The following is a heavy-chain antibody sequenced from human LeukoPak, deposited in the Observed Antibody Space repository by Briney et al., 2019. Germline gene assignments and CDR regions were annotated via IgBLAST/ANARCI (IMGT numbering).Heavy chain of an antibody. D-gene: IGHD4-17*01. J-gene: IGHJ4*02. CDR3: ARGAHGDYSTPDY. CDR2: LYTGGST. V-gene: IGHV3-66*01. CDR1: GFTVSSTY. Sequence: PGGSLRLSCAASGFTVSSTYMSWVRQAPGKGLAWVSVLYTGGSTFHADSVRARFTISRDNSKNTVYLQMNSLRAEDTGVNYCARGAHGDYSTPDYWGQGTLVTVSS.